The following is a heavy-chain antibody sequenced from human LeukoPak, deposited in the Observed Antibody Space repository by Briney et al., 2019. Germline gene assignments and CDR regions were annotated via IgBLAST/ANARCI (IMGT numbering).Heavy chain of an antibody. CDR1: GFTFSSYS. D-gene: IGHD3-3*01. J-gene: IGHJ6*02. Sequence: GGSLRLSCAASGFTFSSYSMNWVRQAPGKGLEWVSSISSSSSYIYYADSAKGRFTISRDNAKNSLYLQMNSLRAEDTAVYYCARDKAYYDFWSGYLDYYGMDVWGQGTTVTVSS. CDR2: ISSSSSYI. V-gene: IGHV3-21*01. CDR3: ARDKAYYDFWSGYLDYYGMDV.